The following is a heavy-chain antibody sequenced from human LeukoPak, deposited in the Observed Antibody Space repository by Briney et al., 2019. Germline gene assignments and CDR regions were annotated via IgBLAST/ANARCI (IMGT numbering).Heavy chain of an antibody. CDR3: ATYQYIWKYFDY. Sequence: GASVKVSCKVSGYSLSELSMHWVRQAAGKGLEWLGGFDPEDGETIYAQKFQGRVILTEDTYTDTTYMELRSLRSEDTAVYYCATYQYIWKYFDYWGQGTLLTVSS. CDR1: GYSLSELS. D-gene: IGHD1-1*01. CDR2: FDPEDGET. V-gene: IGHV1-24*01. J-gene: IGHJ4*02.